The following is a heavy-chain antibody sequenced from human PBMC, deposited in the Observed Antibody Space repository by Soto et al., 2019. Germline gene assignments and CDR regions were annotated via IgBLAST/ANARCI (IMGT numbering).Heavy chain of an antibody. CDR1: GDSINSRSYY. V-gene: IGHV4-39*01. Sequence: SETLSLTCTVTGDSINSRSYYWGWIRQPPGKGLEWIGSIYYSGRTYNNPSLRSRVSMSIDTSEDQFSLKLKSVTAADTALYFCARQRTSVVTQAYFDVWGPGXLVTVYS. J-gene: IGHJ4*02. CDR2: IYYSGRT. CDR3: ARQRTSVVTQAYFDV. D-gene: IGHD2-21*02.